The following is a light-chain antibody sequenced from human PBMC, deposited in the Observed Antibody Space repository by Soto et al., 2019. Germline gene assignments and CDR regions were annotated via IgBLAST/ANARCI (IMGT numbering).Light chain of an antibody. Sequence: QSVLTHPPSVSAAPGQKVTISCSGSSSNIGDNYVSWYQHLPGTAPKLLIYETDKRPSGIPDRFSGSKSGTSATLGTTGLQTGDEADYYCGTWDLSLGADVFGTGTKVTVL. CDR1: SSNIGDNY. CDR3: GTWDLSLGADV. V-gene: IGLV1-51*02. J-gene: IGLJ1*01. CDR2: ETD.